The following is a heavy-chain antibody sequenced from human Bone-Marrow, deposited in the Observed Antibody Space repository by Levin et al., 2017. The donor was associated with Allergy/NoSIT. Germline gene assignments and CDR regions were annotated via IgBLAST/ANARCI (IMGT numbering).Heavy chain of an antibody. CDR1: GFTFGNAW. V-gene: IGHV3-15*01. J-gene: IGHJ4*02. Sequence: GESLKISCVASGFTFGNAWMNWVRQAPGKGLQWVGRIKGKTDGGTTDYAAPVKGRFTISRDDSKKTLYLQMISLKTEDTAIYYCTTRSHWGQGTLVTVFS. CDR3: TTRSH. CDR2: IKGKTDGGTT.